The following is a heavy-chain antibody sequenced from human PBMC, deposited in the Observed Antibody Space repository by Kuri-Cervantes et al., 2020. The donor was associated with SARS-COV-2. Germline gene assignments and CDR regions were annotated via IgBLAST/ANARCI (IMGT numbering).Heavy chain of an antibody. Sequence: ASVKVSCKASGYTFTGYYMHWVRQAPGQGLEWMGWINPNSGGTNYAQKFQGRVTMTRDTSASTAYMELSSLRSEDTAVYYCARDRGSSLGYYYYGMDVWGQGTTVTFSS. CDR1: GYTFTGYY. CDR3: ARDRGSSLGYYYYGMDV. J-gene: IGHJ6*02. D-gene: IGHD6-6*01. CDR2: INPNSGGT. V-gene: IGHV1-2*02.